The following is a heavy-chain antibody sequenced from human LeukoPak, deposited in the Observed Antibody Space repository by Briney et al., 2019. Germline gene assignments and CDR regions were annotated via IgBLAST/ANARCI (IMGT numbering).Heavy chain of an antibody. CDR1: GFTFSNYW. D-gene: IGHD5-18*01. J-gene: IGHJ6*03. CDR3: ARDVHSYGYNPIGYYYYYMDV. V-gene: IGHV3-7*01. CDR2: IKQDGSEK. Sequence: GGSLRLSCAASGFTFSNYWMSWVRQAPGKGLEWVANIKQDGSEKYYVDSVKGRFTISRDNAKNSLYLQMNSLRAEDTAVFYCARDVHSYGYNPIGYYYYYMDVWGKGTTATVSS.